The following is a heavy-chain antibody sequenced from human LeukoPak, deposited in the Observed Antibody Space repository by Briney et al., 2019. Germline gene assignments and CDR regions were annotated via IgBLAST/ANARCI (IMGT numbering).Heavy chain of an antibody. D-gene: IGHD5-18*01. CDR2: INHSGST. CDR1: GGSFSGYY. J-gene: IGHJ4*02. CDR3: ARGQRYSYGYVDY. V-gene: IGHV4-34*01. Sequence: SSETLSLTCAVYGGSFSGYYWSWIRQPPGKGLEWIGEINHSGSTNYNPSLKSRVTISVDTSKNQFSLKLSSVTAADTAVYYCARGQRYSYGYVDYWGQGILVTVSS.